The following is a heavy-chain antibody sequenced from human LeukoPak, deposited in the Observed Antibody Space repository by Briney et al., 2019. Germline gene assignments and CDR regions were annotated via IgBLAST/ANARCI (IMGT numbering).Heavy chain of an antibody. Sequence: PGGSLRLSCAASGFTFSSCGMHWVRQAPGKGLEWVSVLYRGGSTYYADSVKGRFTISRDNSKNTLYLQMNSLRAEDTAVYYCAREGIVGALAFDHWGQGTLVTVSS. CDR2: LYRGGST. CDR1: GFTFSSCG. D-gene: IGHD1-26*01. CDR3: AREGIVGALAFDH. J-gene: IGHJ4*02. V-gene: IGHV3-53*01.